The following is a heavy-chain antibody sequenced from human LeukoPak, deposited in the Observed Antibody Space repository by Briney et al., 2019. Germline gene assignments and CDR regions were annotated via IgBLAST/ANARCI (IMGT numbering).Heavy chain of an antibody. D-gene: IGHD5-24*01. J-gene: IGHJ4*02. CDR3: AKGDG. CDR1: GFTFTNYG. V-gene: IGHV3-30*02. Sequence: GSLRLSCAASGFTFTNYGMHWVRQAPGKGLEWVAFIRYDRRKDGANECYADFVKGRFTISRDNSKNTLYLQMNSLRVEDTGIYYCAKGDGWGQGTLVTVSS. CDR2: IRYDRRKDGANE.